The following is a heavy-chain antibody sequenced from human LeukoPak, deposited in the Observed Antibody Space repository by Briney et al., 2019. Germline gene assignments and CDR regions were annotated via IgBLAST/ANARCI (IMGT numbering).Heavy chain of an antibody. J-gene: IGHJ4*02. V-gene: IGHV3-23*01. CDR1: GFTFRTSA. CDR2: INGGDYST. Sequence: GGSLRLSCAASGFTFRTSAMSWVRQAPAKGLQWVSSINGGDYSTYYADSVKGRFTVSRDNSKNTLYLQMNSLRGEDTAVYYCARGLSQNNWNDGYWGQGTLVTVSS. CDR3: ARGLSQNNWNDGY. D-gene: IGHD1-20*01.